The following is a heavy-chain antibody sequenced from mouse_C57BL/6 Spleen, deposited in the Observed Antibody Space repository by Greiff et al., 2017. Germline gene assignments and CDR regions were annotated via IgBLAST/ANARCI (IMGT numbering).Heavy chain of an antibody. CDR3: ARGGSYYSNFVYAMDY. CDR1: GYTFTSYW. J-gene: IGHJ4*01. V-gene: IGHV1-69*01. CDR2: IDPSDSYT. Sequence: QVQLQQSGAELVMPGASVKLSCKASGYTFTSYWMHWVKQRPGQGLEWIGEIDPSDSYTNYNQKFKGKSTLTVDKSSSTAYMQLSSLTSEDSAVYYCARGGSYYSNFVYAMDYWGQGTSVTVSS. D-gene: IGHD2-5*01.